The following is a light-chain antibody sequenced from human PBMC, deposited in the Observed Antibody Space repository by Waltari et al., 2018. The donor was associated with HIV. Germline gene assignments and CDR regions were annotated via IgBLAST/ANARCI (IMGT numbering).Light chain of an antibody. CDR1: SSDVGGYNY. J-gene: IGLJ1*01. Sequence: QSALTQPRPVSGSPGQSVTISCTGTSSDVGGYNYVTWYQQHPGKAPKRMIYDVSKRPSGFPDRFSGSKSGNTASLTISGLQAEDEADYYCCSYAGSYKVFGTGTKVTVL. CDR2: DVS. V-gene: IGLV2-11*01. CDR3: CSYAGSYKV.